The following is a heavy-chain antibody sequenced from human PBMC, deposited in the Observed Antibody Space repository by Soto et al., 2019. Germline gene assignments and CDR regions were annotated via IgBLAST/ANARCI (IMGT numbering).Heavy chain of an antibody. Sequence: QLQLQESGPGLVKPSETLSLTCTVSGGSISSSSYWGWIRQPPGKGLEWIGSIYSIGSTYYNPSRKSRVTISVDTSKNQSSLKLSSVTAAVTAVYYCRRSSRYSTDVWGQGTAVTVSS. D-gene: IGHD6-13*01. CDR3: RRSSRYSTDV. V-gene: IGHV4-39*01. CDR1: GGSISSSSY. J-gene: IGHJ6*02. CDR2: IYSIGST.